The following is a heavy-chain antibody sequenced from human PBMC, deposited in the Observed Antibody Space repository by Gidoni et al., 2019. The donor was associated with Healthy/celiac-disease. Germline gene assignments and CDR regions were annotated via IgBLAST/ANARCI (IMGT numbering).Heavy chain of an antibody. Sequence: GTEWMGRIIPILGIANYAQKFQGRVTITADKSTSTAYMELSSLRSEDTALYYCARRACSGGSCYSFTDAFDIWGQGTMVTVSS. CDR2: IIPILGIA. J-gene: IGHJ3*02. V-gene: IGHV1-69*02. D-gene: IGHD2-15*01. CDR3: ARRACSGGSCYSFTDAFDI.